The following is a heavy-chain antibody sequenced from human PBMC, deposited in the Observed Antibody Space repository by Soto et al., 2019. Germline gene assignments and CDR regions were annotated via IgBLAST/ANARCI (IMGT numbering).Heavy chain of an antibody. CDR1: GGSVTSDEDY. D-gene: IGHD5-18*01. CDR2: ISNSGST. V-gene: IGHV4-30-4*01. CDR3: ATESGSTYGYFDH. J-gene: IGHJ4*02. Sequence: KASETLSRTCTVSGGSVTSDEDYWTWIRQSPGKGLEWIGYISNSGSTGYNPSLKTRLSMSVDRSKNQFTLRLTSVTAADTAVYFCATESGSTYGYFDHWGQGTQVTVSS.